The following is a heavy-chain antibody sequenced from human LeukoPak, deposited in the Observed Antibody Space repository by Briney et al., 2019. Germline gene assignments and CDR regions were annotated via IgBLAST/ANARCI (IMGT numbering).Heavy chain of an antibody. D-gene: IGHD3-22*01. CDR1: GDSISSSSYY. CDR3: ARARYYYDSSGRIYWYFDL. CDR2: IYYSGST. Sequence: SETLSLTCTVSGDSISSSSYYWGWIRQPPGKGLEWIGSIYYSGSTYYNPSLKSRVTISVDTSKNQFSLKLSSVTAADTAVYYCARARYYYDSSGRIYWYFDLWGRGTLVTVSS. V-gene: IGHV4-39*07. J-gene: IGHJ2*01.